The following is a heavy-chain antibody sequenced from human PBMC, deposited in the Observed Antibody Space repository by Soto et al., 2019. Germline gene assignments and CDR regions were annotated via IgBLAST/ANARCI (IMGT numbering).Heavy chain of an antibody. V-gene: IGHV3-23*01. CDR2: VRSDGDTT. CDR1: GFTFSGYG. J-gene: IGHJ4*02. CDR3: AKGKGVGATPDGANC. Sequence: EVQVLESGGGLVQPGGSLRLSCAASGFTFSGYGMNWVRQAPGKGLEWVSGVRSDGDTTYNADSVKGRFTVSRDNFRNTVDLQMNNLRVEDTAVYYCAKGKGVGATPDGANCWGQGTLVTVSP. D-gene: IGHD1-26*01.